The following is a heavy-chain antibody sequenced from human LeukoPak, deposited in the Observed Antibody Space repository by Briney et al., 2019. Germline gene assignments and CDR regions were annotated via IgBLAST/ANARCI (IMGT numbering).Heavy chain of an antibody. CDR1: GFTFSNAW. CDR2: ISGSGSST. D-gene: IGHD1-26*01. J-gene: IGHJ6*03. V-gene: IGHV3-23*01. CDR3: ARAGYSGSYLHFYMDV. Sequence: GGSLRLSCAASGFTFSNAWMSWVRQAPGKGLEWVSGISGSGSSTFDADSVKGRFTISRDNSKNTLYLQMNSLRAEDTAVYYCARAGYSGSYLHFYMDVWGKGTTVTVSS.